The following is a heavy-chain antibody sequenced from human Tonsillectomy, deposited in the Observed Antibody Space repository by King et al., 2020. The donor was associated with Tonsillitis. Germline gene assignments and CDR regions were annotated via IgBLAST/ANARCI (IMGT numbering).Heavy chain of an antibody. CDR1: GFTFSGSA. Sequence: VQLVQSGGGLVQPGGSLKLSCAASGFTFSGSAIHWVRQASGKGLEWVGRIRSKANSYATAYAASVKGRVTISRDDSKNTAYLQMNSLKTEDTAVYYCTRWGSSWMGGFDPWGQGTLVTVSS. CDR2: IRSKANSYAT. V-gene: IGHV3-73*01. J-gene: IGHJ5*02. CDR3: TRWGSSWMGGFDP. D-gene: IGHD6-13*01.